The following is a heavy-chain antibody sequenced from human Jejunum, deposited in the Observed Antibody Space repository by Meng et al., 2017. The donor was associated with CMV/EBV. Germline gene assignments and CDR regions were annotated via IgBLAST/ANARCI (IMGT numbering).Heavy chain of an antibody. J-gene: IGHJ3*02. D-gene: IGHD5-12*01. V-gene: IGHV3-23*01. CDR2: LSSSGGST. CDR3: AKDRYSGYAPYDAFDI. CDR1: TFSSYA. Sequence: TFSSYAMSWVRQAPGKGLEWVSALSSSGGSTDYADSVKGRFTITRDNSKNTLYLQMNSLRAEDTAVYYCAKDRYSGYAPYDAFDIWGQGTTVTVSS.